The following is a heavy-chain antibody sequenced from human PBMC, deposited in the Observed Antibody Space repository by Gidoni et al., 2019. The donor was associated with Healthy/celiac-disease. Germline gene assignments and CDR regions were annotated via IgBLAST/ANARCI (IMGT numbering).Heavy chain of an antibody. D-gene: IGHD1-26*01. CDR1: GFTVSSNY. V-gene: IGHV3-53*02. J-gene: IGHJ5*02. Sequence: EVPLVETGGGLIQPGGSLRLSCAASGFTVSSNYMSWVRQAPGKGLEWVSVIYSGGSTYYAESVKGRFTISRDNSKNTLYLQMNSLRAEDTAVYYCARAVVGATFWFDPWGQGTLVTVSS. CDR2: IYSGGST. CDR3: ARAVVGATFWFDP.